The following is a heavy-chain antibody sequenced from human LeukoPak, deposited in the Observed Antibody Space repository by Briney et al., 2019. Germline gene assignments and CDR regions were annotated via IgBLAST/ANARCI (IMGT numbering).Heavy chain of an antibody. J-gene: IGHJ6*02. D-gene: IGHD2-15*01. V-gene: IGHV4-34*01. CDR1: GGSFSGYY. Sequence: SETLSLTCAVYGGSFSGYYWSWIRQPPGKGLEWIGEINHSGSTHYNPSLKSRVTISVDTSKNQFSLKLSSVTAADTAVYYCARERRPRTPDVWGQGTTVTVSS. CDR3: ARERRPRTPDV. CDR2: INHSGST.